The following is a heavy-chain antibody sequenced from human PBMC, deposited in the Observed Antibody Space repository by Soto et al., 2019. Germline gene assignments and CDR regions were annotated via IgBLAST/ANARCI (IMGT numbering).Heavy chain of an antibody. CDR1: GYRFSTYW. V-gene: IGHV5-51*01. Sequence: XESLKLVRRCSGYRFSTYWIALVLQMPGKGLEWMGIIYAGDSDTRYRPSFQGQVTISADKSISTAYLQWISLRDSDTAMHYCARTWAAGATDAFDIWGQGTMVTVSS. J-gene: IGHJ3*02. CDR2: IYAGDSDT. CDR3: ARTWAAGATDAFDI. D-gene: IGHD1-26*01.